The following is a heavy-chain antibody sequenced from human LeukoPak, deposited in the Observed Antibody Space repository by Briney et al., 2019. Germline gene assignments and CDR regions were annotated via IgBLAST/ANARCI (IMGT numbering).Heavy chain of an antibody. J-gene: IGHJ4*02. CDR3: ALTPYCTTATCYYFDY. Sequence: ASVSVSCKPSGYTFTTYGISWVRQAPGQGLEWMGWISTYNGDTNYAQKLQGRVTITADTSTSTTYMELRSLRSDDTAVYYCALTPYCTTATCYYFDYWGQGTLVTVSS. D-gene: IGHD2-2*01. CDR2: ISTYNGDT. V-gene: IGHV1-18*01. CDR1: GYTFTTYG.